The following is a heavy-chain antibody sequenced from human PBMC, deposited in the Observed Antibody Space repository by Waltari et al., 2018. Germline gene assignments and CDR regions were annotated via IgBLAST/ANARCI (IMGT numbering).Heavy chain of an antibody. CDR1: GGSISSSSYY. V-gene: IGHV4-39*07. CDR3: ARGGFLDSPPWAFDI. Sequence: QLQLQESGPGLVKPSETLSLTCTVSGGSISSSSYYWGWIRQPPGKGLEWIGSIYYSGSTYYNPSLKSRVTISVDTSKNQFSLKLSSVTAADTAVYYCARGGFLDSPPWAFDIWGQGTMVTVSS. D-gene: IGHD3-3*01. CDR2: IYYSGST. J-gene: IGHJ3*02.